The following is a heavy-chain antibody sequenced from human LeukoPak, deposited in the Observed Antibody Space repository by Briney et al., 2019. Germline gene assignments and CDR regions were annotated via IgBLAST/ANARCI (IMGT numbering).Heavy chain of an antibody. V-gene: IGHV3-11*01. CDR3: ARASYYYDSSGALDY. J-gene: IGHJ4*02. CDR2: ISSRGSTI. Sequence: GGSLRLSCAASGFIFSDYYMSWIRQAPGKGLEWVSYISSRGSTIYYADSVKGRFTISRDNSKNTLYLQMNSLRAEDTAVYYCARASYYYDSSGALDYWGQGTLVTVSS. D-gene: IGHD3-22*01. CDR1: GFIFSDYY.